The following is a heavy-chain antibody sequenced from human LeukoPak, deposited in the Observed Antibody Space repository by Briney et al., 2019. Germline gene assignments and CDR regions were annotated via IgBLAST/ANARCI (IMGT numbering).Heavy chain of an antibody. CDR2: ISAYNGNT. D-gene: IGHD4-17*01. V-gene: IGHV1-18*01. CDR1: GYIFTNFG. J-gene: IGHJ5*02. CDR3: ARVQTTVTTSSWFDP. Sequence: GASVKVSCKASGYIFTNFGISWVRQARGQGLEWMGWISAYNGNTNYAQKLQGRVTMTTDTSTNTAYMELRSLRSDDTAVYYCARVQTTVTTSSWFDPWGQGTLVTVSS.